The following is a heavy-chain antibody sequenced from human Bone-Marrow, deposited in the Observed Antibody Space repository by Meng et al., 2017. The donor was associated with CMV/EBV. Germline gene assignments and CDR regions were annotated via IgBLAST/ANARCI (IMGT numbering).Heavy chain of an antibody. CDR1: GFTFSSYE. J-gene: IGHJ4*02. Sequence: GESLKISCAASGFTFSSYEMNWVRQAPGKGLEWVSYNSVSGITTYYADSVKGRFTISRDNVENSLYLQINSLGAEDTAVYYCVREEGVYFDYWGQGTLVTISS. CDR2: NSVSGITT. V-gene: IGHV3-48*03. CDR3: VREEGVYFDY.